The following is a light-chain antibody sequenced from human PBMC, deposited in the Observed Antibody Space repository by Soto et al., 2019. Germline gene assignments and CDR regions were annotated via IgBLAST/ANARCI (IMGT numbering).Light chain of an antibody. CDR2: GAS. V-gene: IGKV3-15*01. Sequence: SPVTLSVSPGERVTLSCRASQSVSNNLAWYQQKSGQAPRLLIYGASTRVTGIPARFSGSGSGTEFTLTISSLQSEDFAIYYCLQYYNWPPVTFGQGTRLEIK. J-gene: IGKJ5*01. CDR1: QSVSNN. CDR3: LQYYNWPPVT.